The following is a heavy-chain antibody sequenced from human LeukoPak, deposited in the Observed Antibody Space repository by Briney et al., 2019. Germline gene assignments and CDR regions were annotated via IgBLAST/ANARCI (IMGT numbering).Heavy chain of an antibody. J-gene: IGHJ4*02. CDR2: IDTDGSSV. Sequence: PGGSLRLSCAASGFTFSSYWMHWVRHAPGKGLVWVSRIDTDGSSVIYADSVKGRFTISRDNAKNTLYLQMNSLRAEDTAVYYCARGYAGIDYWGQGTLVTVSS. CDR1: GFTFSSYW. CDR3: ARGYAGIDY. D-gene: IGHD5-12*01. V-gene: IGHV3-74*01.